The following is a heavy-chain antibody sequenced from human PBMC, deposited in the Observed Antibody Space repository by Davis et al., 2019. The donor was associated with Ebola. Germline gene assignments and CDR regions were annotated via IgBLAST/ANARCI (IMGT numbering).Heavy chain of an antibody. V-gene: IGHV4-59*12. CDR2: IYYSGRA. CDR1: GDSISGYY. Sequence: MPGGSLRLSCTVSGDSISGYYWSWIRQTPGKGLEWIGYIYYSGRAEYNPPLQSRVTISVDTSKNQFSLKLSSVTAADTAVYYCARGRRWLTGYYFDYWGQGTLVTVSS. CDR3: ARGRRWLTGYYFDY. J-gene: IGHJ4*02. D-gene: IGHD6-19*01.